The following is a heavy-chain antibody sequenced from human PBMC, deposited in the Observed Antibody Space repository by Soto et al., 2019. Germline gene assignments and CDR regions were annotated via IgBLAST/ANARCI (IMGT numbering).Heavy chain of an antibody. J-gene: IGHJ4*02. D-gene: IGHD7-27*01. Sequence: EVQVLESGGDLVQPGGSLRLSCAASGFTFSNYAMTWVRQAPGKGLEWVSTISGSGDSIYYADSVKGRFTISRDNSKKTLYLQMKSLRADDWAVYYCSTGRQMGYWGQGTLVIVSS. CDR1: GFTFSNYA. V-gene: IGHV3-23*01. CDR3: STGRQMGY. CDR2: ISGSGDSI.